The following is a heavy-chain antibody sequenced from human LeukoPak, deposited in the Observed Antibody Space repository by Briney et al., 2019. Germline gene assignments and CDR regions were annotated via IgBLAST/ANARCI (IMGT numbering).Heavy chain of an antibody. CDR1: ADSTSSGSCN. J-gene: IGHJ4*02. CDR3: ARASYPYDTSGWVPFTY. V-gene: IGHV4-61*02. Sequence: PSQTPLLTSTVSADSTSSGSCNRSCIRQPAGKGLGWAGRVYTRGRTDYMPSLKSRVTISADTAKNQLSLQLSSLTAADTAVYYCARASYPYDTSGWVPFTYWGQGSLVTASP. CDR2: VYTRGRT. D-gene: IGHD3-22*01.